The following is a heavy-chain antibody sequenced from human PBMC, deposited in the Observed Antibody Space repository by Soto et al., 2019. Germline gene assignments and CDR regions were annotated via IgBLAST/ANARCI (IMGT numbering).Heavy chain of an antibody. D-gene: IGHD5-12*01. CDR3: ARSLVATILDYFDY. CDR2: MKQDGSEK. Sequence: PAGSLRLSCAASGVTFSSYWMSWVRQAPGKGLEWVANMKQDGSEKYYVDSVKGRFTISRDNAKNSLYLQMNSLRAEDTAVYYFARSLVATILDYFDYWGQGTLVTVSS. V-gene: IGHV3-7*03. CDR1: GVTFSSYW. J-gene: IGHJ4*02.